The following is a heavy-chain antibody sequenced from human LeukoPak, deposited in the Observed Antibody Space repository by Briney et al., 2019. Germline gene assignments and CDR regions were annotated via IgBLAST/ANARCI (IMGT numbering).Heavy chain of an antibody. Sequence: GGPLRLSCAAPGFTSRDYYTCWIRQALGKRLGSVSYISSSSSYTNYADSVKGRFTISRDNAKNSLYLQMNSLRAEDTAVYYCAREIVGAIDYWGQGTLVTVS. CDR1: GFTSRDYY. CDR3: AREIVGAIDY. V-gene: IGHV3-11*06. D-gene: IGHD1-26*01. J-gene: IGHJ4*02. CDR2: ISSSSSYT.